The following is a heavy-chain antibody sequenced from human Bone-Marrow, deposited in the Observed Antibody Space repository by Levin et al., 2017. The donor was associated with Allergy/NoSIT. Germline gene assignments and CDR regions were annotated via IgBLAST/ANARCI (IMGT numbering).Heavy chain of an antibody. CDR2: IYFDGNKM. Sequence: GGSLRLSCAASGFSFKNSGMLWVRQAPGKGLEWVAVIYFDGNKMFYADSVKGRFTISRDNTNDTLFLQMNSLRAEDTAVYYCARGIIGDVRVAHKEAFDIWGQGTMVSVSS. CDR1: GFSFKNSG. D-gene: IGHD2-8*02. CDR3: ARGIIGDVRVAHKEAFDI. V-gene: IGHV3-33*01. J-gene: IGHJ3*02.